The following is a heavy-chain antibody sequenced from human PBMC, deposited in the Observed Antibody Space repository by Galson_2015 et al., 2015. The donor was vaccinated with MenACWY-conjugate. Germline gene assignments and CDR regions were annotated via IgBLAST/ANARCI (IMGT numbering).Heavy chain of an antibody. D-gene: IGHD6-13*01. CDR1: GDSISSTNW. CDR2: IHYSGRA. Sequence: TLSLTCAVSGDSISSTNWWSWIRQHPGKGLEWIGYIHYSGRAYYNPSLKSRVTISVDTSKNQFSLKLSSVTAADTAVYYCARAAAGYEYHWFDPWGQGTLVTVSS. V-gene: IGHV4-31*11. CDR3: ARAAAGYEYHWFDP. J-gene: IGHJ5*02.